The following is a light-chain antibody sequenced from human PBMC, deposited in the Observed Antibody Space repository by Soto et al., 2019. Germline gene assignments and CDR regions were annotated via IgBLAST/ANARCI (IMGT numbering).Light chain of an antibody. Sequence: QSVLTQPASVSGSPGQSITISCTGTSSDVGGYNYVSWYQQHPGKAPKLMIYDVSNRPSGVCNRFSGSKSVNTASLTISGLQAEDEADYSCSSYTSSSTRVFGGGTKLTVL. J-gene: IGLJ2*01. CDR1: SSDVGGYNY. CDR3: SSYTSSSTRV. V-gene: IGLV2-14*01. CDR2: DVS.